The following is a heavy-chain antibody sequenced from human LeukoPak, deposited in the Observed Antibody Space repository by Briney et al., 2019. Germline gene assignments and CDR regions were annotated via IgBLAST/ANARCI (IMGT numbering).Heavy chain of an antibody. CDR1: GGSFSGYY. CDR3: ARQYYDFWSGYYSYYYGMDV. J-gene: IGHJ6*02. CDR2: INRSGSA. D-gene: IGHD3-3*01. Sequence: SETLSLTCAVYGGSFSGYYWNWIRQPPGKGLEWIGEINRSGSANYNPSLKSRVTVSVDTSKNQISLKLSSVTAADTAVYYCARQYYDFWSGYYSYYYGMDVWGQGTPVTVSS. V-gene: IGHV4-34*01.